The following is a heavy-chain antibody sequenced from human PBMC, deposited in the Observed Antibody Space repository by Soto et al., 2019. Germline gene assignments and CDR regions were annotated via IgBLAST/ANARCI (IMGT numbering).Heavy chain of an antibody. CDR2: VYYSGST. V-gene: IGHV4-39*01. CDR1: GGSISSSSYY. CDR3: ARHVPYYFDY. Sequence: SETLSLTCTVSGGSISSSSYYWGWIRQPPGKGLEWIGSVYYSGSTYYNPSLKSRVTISVDTSKNQFSLKLSSVTTADTAVYYCARHVPYYFDYWGQGTLVTVSS. J-gene: IGHJ4*02.